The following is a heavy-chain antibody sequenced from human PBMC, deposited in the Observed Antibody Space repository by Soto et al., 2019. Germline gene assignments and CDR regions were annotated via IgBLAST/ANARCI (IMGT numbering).Heavy chain of an antibody. D-gene: IGHD3-22*01. V-gene: IGHV4-39*07. CDR2: ISYSGST. Sequence: PSETLSLTCTVSGGSIRSDSYYWGWIRQSPEKGLEWIASISYSGSTYYNPTLKSRVTISVDTSKNQFSLKLSSVTAADTAVYYCARGDVTMIVVAPGRWNWFDPWGQGTLVTVSS. CDR1: GGSIRSDSYY. J-gene: IGHJ5*02. CDR3: ARGDVTMIVVAPGRWNWFDP.